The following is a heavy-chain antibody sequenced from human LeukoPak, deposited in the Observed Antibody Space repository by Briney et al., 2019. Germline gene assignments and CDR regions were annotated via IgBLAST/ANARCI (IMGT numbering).Heavy chain of an antibody. CDR3: ATDRAYFDY. V-gene: IGHV3-7*01. CDR2: IKQDGSEK. Sequence: GGSLTLSCAASGFTFSSYWMSWVRQAPGKGLEWVANIKQDGSEKNYVDSVKGRFTISRDNAKNSLYLQMSSLRVEDTAAYYCATDRAYFDYWGQGTLVTVSS. D-gene: IGHD3-10*01. CDR1: GFTFSSYW. J-gene: IGHJ4*02.